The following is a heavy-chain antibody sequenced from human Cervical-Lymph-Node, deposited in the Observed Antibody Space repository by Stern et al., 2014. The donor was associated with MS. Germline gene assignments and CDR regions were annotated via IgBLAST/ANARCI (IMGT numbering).Heavy chain of an antibody. CDR2: ISRRSETTT. CDR1: GFTFSSYN. D-gene: IGHD2-15*01. V-gene: IGHV3-48*02. J-gene: IGHJ4*02. CDR3: AREDAYCSGGSCSSFDY. Sequence: EVQLVESGGDLVQSGGSLRLSCAASGFTFSSYNMHWVRQAPGKGLEWVSYISRRSETTTYYADSVKGRFTISRDIAKNSLFLQMNSLRDEDTALYYCAREDAYCSGGSCSSFDYWGQGTLVTVSS.